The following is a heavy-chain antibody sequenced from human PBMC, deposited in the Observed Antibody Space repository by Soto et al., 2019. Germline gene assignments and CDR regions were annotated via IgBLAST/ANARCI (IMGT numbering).Heavy chain of an antibody. V-gene: IGHV3-23*01. CDR2: ISVSGGST. CDR3: AKSSGSYGNPYYGMDV. D-gene: IGHD1-26*01. Sequence: EVQLLESGGGLVQPGGSLRLSCAASGFTFSSYAMSWVRQAPGKGLEWVSVISVSGGSTDYADSVKGRFTISRDNSKNXLYLQMNSLRAEDTAVYFCAKSSGSYGNPYYGMDVWGQGTTVTVSS. J-gene: IGHJ6*02. CDR1: GFTFSSYA.